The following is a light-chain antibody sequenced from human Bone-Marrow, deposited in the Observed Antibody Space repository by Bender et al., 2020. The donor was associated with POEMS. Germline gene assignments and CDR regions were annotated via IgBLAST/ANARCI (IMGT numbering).Light chain of an antibody. Sequence: SYVLTQPPSVSVSPGQTARITCSGDVLPKQYACWYQQRPGQAPFLVIYKDTERPSGIPERFSGSSSGTTVTLTISGVQAEDEADYYCQSADSSRTQVLFGGGTKLTVL. J-gene: IGLJ2*01. CDR1: VLPKQY. CDR3: QSADSSRTQVL. CDR2: KDT. V-gene: IGLV3-25*03.